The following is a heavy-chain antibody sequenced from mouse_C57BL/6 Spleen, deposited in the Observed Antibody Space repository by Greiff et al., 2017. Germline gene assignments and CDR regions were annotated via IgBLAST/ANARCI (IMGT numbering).Heavy chain of an antibody. Sequence: VQLKESGPGLAKPSQTLSLTCSVTGYSITSDYWNWIRKFPGNKLEYMGYISYSGSTYYTPSLKSRISITRDTPKNQYYLQLNSVTTEDTATYYCARYRLGLPYCFDYWGQGTTLTVSS. CDR3: ARYRLGLPYCFDY. CDR1: GYSITSDY. J-gene: IGHJ2*01. V-gene: IGHV3-8*01. CDR2: ISYSGST. D-gene: IGHD4-1*01.